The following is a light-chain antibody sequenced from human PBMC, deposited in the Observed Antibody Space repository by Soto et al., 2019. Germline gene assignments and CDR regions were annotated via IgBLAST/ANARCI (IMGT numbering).Light chain of an antibody. CDR3: QQRSSWPRT. Sequence: EIVLKQSPATLSLSPGERATLSCRASQSVSSYLAWYQQKAGQAPRLLIYDASNRATGIPARFSGSGSGTDFTLTISRLKPEDFAVYYCQQRSSWPRTFGLGTKVEI. CDR1: QSVSSY. J-gene: IGKJ1*01. V-gene: IGKV3-11*01. CDR2: DAS.